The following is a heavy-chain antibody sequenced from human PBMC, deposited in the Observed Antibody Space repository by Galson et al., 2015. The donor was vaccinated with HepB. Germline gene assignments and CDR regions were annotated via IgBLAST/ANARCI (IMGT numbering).Heavy chain of an antibody. V-gene: IGHV6-1*01. Sequence: CAISGDRVSSYSVSWNWIRQSPSRGLEWLGRTYYRSKWYKDYAVSVKSRIIINPDTSKNQFSLQLNSVTPEDTAIYYCARGITISGVVIINDWGQGTLVTVSS. J-gene: IGHJ4*02. CDR3: ARGITISGVVIIND. CDR2: TYYRSKWYK. CDR1: GDRVSSYSVS. D-gene: IGHD3-3*01.